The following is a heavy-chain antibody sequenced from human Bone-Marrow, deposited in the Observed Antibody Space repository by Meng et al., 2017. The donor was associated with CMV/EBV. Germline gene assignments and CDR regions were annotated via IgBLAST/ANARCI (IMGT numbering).Heavy chain of an antibody. CDR2: INHSGST. Sequence: PLQEGVPGLFHPSEPLSLTCAVYVCSFRRYYWGLIRQPPGKGLEWIGEINHSGSTNYNPSLKSRVTISVDTSKNQFSLKLSSVTAADTAVYYCAREGHNSSGWSRWGQGTLVTVSS. CDR3: AREGHNSSGWSR. CDR1: VCSFRRYY. V-gene: IGHV4-34*01. J-gene: IGHJ4*02. D-gene: IGHD6-19*01.